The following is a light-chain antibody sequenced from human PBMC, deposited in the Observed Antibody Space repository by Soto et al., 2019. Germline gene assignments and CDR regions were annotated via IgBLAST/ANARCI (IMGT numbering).Light chain of an antibody. V-gene: IGKV3-20*01. Sequence: EIVLTQSPGTLSLSPGERATLSCRASQSVSSSYLAWYQQKPGQAPRLLIYGASSRATGIPDRFSGSGSATDFTLILSRLEPEDFAVYSCQQYDSSPVTFSQGTQVQIK. CDR1: QSVSSSY. CDR3: QQYDSSPVT. CDR2: GAS. J-gene: IGKJ1*01.